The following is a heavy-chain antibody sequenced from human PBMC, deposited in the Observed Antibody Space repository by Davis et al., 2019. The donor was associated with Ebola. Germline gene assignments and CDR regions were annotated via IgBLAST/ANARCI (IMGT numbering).Heavy chain of an antibody. CDR1: GGSLISGGYY. J-gene: IGHJ4*02. CDR2: IYYTGKT. D-gene: IGHD3-22*01. V-gene: IGHV4-31*03. Sequence: SETLSLTCTVSGGSLISGGYYWSWIRQRPGKGLEWIGYIYYTGKTYYNPSLESRLTTSVDTSKNQFSLKLTSVTVADTAVYYCARDGPNYDVDYWGQGTLVTVSA. CDR3: ARDGPNYDVDY.